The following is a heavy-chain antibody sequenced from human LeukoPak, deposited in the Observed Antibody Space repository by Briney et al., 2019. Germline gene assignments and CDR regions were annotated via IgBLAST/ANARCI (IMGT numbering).Heavy chain of an antibody. D-gene: IGHD3-22*01. J-gene: IGHJ4*02. CDR1: GGSISSSSYY. CDR2: IYYSGST. CDR3: ARGAHYYDSSGYYYVRRGAFDY. V-gene: IGHV4-39*01. Sequence: SETLSLTCTVSGGSISSSSYYWGWIRQPPGKGLEWIGSIYYSGSTYYNPSLKSRVTISVYTSKNQFSLKLSSVTAAAPAVYYCARGAHYYDSSGYYYVRRGAFDYGGQGPLVTVSP.